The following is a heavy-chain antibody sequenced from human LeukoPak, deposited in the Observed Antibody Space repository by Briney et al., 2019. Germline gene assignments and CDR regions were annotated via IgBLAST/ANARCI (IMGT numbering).Heavy chain of an antibody. D-gene: IGHD3-3*01. CDR3: ARCPDDFWSGYHYGMDV. Sequence: GASVKVSCKASGYTFTSYGISWVRQAPGQELEWMGWISAYNGNTNYAQKLQGRVTMTTDTSTSTAYMELRSLRSDDTAMYYCARCPDDFWSGYHYGMDVWGQGTTVTVSS. CDR2: ISAYNGNT. V-gene: IGHV1-18*01. CDR1: GYTFTSYG. J-gene: IGHJ6*02.